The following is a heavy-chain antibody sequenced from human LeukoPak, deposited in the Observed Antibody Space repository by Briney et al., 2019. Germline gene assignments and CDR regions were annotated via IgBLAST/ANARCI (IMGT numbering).Heavy chain of an antibody. V-gene: IGHV1-69*13. CDR2: IIPIFGTA. J-gene: IGHJ4*02. Sequence: GASVKVSCKASGGTLSSYAISWVRQAPGQGLEWMGGIIPIFGTANYAQKFQGRVTITADESTSTAYMELSSLRSEDTAVYYCARDGDSSGWYGGVNYWGQGTLVTVSS. CDR3: ARDGDSSGWYGGVNY. CDR1: GGTLSSYA. D-gene: IGHD6-19*01.